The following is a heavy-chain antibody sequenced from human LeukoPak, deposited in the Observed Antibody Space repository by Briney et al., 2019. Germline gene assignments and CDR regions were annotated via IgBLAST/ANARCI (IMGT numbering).Heavy chain of an antibody. CDR3: GRDFWSGYYTED. J-gene: IGHJ4*02. Sequence: GGSLRLSCAASGFTFSSYAMSWVRQAPGKGLEWVSALSGSGISTYYADSVRGRFTISRDNSKNTLYLQMDSLSAEDTAVYYCGRDFWSGYYTEDWGQGALVIVSS. CDR2: LSGSGIST. V-gene: IGHV3-23*01. D-gene: IGHD3-3*01. CDR1: GFTFSSYA.